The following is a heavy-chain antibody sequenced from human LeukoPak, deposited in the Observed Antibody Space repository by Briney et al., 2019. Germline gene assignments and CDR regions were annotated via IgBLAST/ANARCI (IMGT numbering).Heavy chain of an antibody. CDR3: ARDGYNSGYFDY. Sequence: SETLSLTCTVSGASISSGGYYWIWIRQPPGKGLEWFGYLYYSRSTSHSPSLKSRLTISVDTSKNQFSLKLSSVTAADTAVYYCARDGYNSGYFDYWGQGTLVTVSS. J-gene: IGHJ4*02. V-gene: IGHV4-30-4*01. CDR2: LYYSRST. CDR1: GASISSGGYY. D-gene: IGHD5-24*01.